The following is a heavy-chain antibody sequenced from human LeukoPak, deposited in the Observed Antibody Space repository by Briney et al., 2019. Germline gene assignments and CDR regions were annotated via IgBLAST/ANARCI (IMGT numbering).Heavy chain of an antibody. CDR3: PRNGGWDIVVVPAADYAFDI. CDR1: GGTLRRYA. D-gene: IGHD2-2*01. CDR2: IIPIFGME. J-gene: IGHJ3*02. V-gene: IGHV1-69*04. Sequence: SVNVSCKASGGTLRRYAISSVRQAPGHQVEWMGRIIPIFGMEKSAQKFQGRVTIPTDKSMRTASIALSGPPSEATAVYYCPRNGGWDIVVVPAADYAFDIWGQRTMVTVSS.